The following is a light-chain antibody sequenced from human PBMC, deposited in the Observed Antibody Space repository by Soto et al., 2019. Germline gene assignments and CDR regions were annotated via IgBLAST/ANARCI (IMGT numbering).Light chain of an antibody. CDR1: QSVLYSSNNKNY. CDR2: WVS. CDR3: QQYYSNSIT. Sequence: DILMTQSPDSLALSLGERATINCKSSQSVLYSSNNKNYLAWYQQKPRQPPKLLIYWVSTLESGVPDRFSGCGSVTDFTLSNSSLQAEDVAVYYCQQYYSNSITFGQGTRLEIK. J-gene: IGKJ5*01. V-gene: IGKV4-1*01.